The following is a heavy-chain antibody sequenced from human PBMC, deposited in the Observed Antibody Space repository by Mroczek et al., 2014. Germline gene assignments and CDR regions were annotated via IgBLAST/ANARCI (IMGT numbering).Heavy chain of an antibody. CDR1: GFTFSSYA. V-gene: IGHV3-30-3*01. Sequence: QVQLVQSGGGVVQPGRSLRLSCAASGFTFSSYAMHWVRQAPGKGLEWVAVISYDGSNKYYADSVKGRFTISRDNSKNTLYLQMNSLRAEDTAVYYCARGTPTAMVTVLIDYWGQGTPGHRLL. CDR2: ISYDGSNK. CDR3: ARGTPTAMVTVLIDY. J-gene: IGHJ4*02. D-gene: IGHD5-18*01.